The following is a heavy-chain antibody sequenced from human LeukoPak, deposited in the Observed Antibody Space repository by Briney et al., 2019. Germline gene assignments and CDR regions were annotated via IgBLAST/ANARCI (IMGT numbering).Heavy chain of an antibody. CDR2: IYYSGST. CDR3: ASGRGLYSFYAFNI. CDR1: GGSISSYY. V-gene: IGHV4-59*01. D-gene: IGHD5-18*01. Sequence: SETLSLTCTVSGGSISSYYWSWIRQPPGKGLEWIGYIYYSGSTDYNPSLRSRVTISVDASKSQFSLKLSSVTAADTAVYYCASGRGLYSFYAFNIWGQGTMVTVSS. J-gene: IGHJ3*02.